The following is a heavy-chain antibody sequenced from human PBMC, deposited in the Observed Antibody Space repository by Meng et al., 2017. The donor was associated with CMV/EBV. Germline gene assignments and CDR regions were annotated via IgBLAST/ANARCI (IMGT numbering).Heavy chain of an antibody. Sequence: QLQLQESGPGLVKASETLSLTCTVSGGSISSSSYYWGWIRQPPGKGLEWIGSIYYSGSTYYNPSLKSRVTISVDTSKNQFSLKLSSVTAADTAVYYCARGGIAAAGLHWGQGTLVTVSS. V-gene: IGHV4-39*07. J-gene: IGHJ4*02. CDR2: IYYSGST. D-gene: IGHD6-13*01. CDR3: ARGGIAAAGLH. CDR1: GGSISSSSYY.